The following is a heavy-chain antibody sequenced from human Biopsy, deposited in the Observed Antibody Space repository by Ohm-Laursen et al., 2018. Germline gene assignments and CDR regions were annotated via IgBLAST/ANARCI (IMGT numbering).Heavy chain of an antibody. CDR1: GFTFSSYA. D-gene: IGHD1-20*01. V-gene: IGHV3-11*01. J-gene: IGHJ3*01. CDR3: AISNPASNYKWNDQDEALDF. CDR2: ITVSGASV. Sequence: SLRLSCAASGFTFSSYAMTWFRQAPGKGLEWISYITVSGASVYYTDSVKGRFTISRDNAKNSLYLQMNSLRAEDTAVYFCAISNPASNYKWNDQDEALDFWGQGTMVTVSS.